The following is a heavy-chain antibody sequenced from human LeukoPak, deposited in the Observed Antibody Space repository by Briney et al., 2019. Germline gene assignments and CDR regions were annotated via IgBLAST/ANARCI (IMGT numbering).Heavy chain of an antibody. Sequence: GGSLRLSCAASGFTFSSYAMHWVRQAPGKGLEWVAVISYDGSNKYYADSVKGRFTISRDNSKNTLYLQMNSLRAEDTAVYYCAGETYGNFDYWGQGTLVTASS. CDR3: AGETYGNFDY. CDR1: GFTFSSYA. D-gene: IGHD4-17*01. V-gene: IGHV3-30-3*01. J-gene: IGHJ4*02. CDR2: ISYDGSNK.